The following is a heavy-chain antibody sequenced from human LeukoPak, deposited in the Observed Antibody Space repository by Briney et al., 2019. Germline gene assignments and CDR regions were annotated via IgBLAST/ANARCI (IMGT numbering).Heavy chain of an antibody. CDR1: GGTFSSYA. Sequence: SSVKVSCKASGGTFSSYAINWVRQAPGQGLEWMGGIIPIFGTANYAQKFQGRVTITADESTSTAYMELSSLRSEDTAVYYCARVGKKISYYYYMDVWGKGTTVTVSS. V-gene: IGHV1-69*01. D-gene: IGHD1-1*01. CDR3: ARVGKKISYYYYMDV. J-gene: IGHJ6*03. CDR2: IIPIFGTA.